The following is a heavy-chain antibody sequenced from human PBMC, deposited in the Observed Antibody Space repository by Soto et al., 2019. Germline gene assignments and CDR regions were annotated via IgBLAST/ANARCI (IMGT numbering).Heavy chain of an antibody. J-gene: IGHJ6*02. Sequence: GGSLRLSCAASGFTFSSYGMHWVRQAPGKGLEWVAVIWYDGSNKYYADSVKGRFTISRDNSKNTLYLQMNSLRAEDTAVYYCARETYCSGGSCYSEYYYYYGMDVWGQGTTVTVSS. CDR3: ARETYCSGGSCYSEYYYYYGMDV. D-gene: IGHD2-15*01. CDR2: IWYDGSNK. CDR1: GFTFSSYG. V-gene: IGHV3-33*01.